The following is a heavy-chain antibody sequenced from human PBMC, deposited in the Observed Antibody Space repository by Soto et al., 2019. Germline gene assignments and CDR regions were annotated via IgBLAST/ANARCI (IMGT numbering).Heavy chain of an antibody. CDR3: ARVAPYYYDSSGST. V-gene: IGHV1-46*02. CDR2: INTSGGAT. CDR1: GYSFNSYY. D-gene: IGHD3-22*01. Sequence: ASVKVSCKASGYSFNSYYLHWVRQAPGQGLEWMGVINTSGGATNFAQKFQGRVTMTRDTSTSTVYMELSSLRSDDTAVYYCARVAPYYYDSSGSTWG. J-gene: IGHJ5*01.